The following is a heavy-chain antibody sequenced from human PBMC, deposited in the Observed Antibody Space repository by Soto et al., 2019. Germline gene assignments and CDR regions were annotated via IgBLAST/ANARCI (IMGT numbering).Heavy chain of an antibody. J-gene: IGHJ3*02. CDR3: AAYGPRSGYYILGAFDI. CDR2: LTRSGTT. CDR1: GFTFSSYA. D-gene: IGHD3-3*01. Sequence: GGSLRLSCAASGFTFSSYAMGWVRQAPGKGLEWVSTLTRSGTTPYAESVRGRFTISRDNSKNTLYLQMNSLRAEDTALYYCAAYGPRSGYYILGAFDIWGQGTMVTVSS. V-gene: IGHV3-23*01.